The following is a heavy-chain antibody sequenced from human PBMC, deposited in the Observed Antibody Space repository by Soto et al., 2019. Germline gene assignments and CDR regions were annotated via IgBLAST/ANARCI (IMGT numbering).Heavy chain of an antibody. V-gene: IGHV6-1*01. J-gene: IGHJ3*02. CDR2: TYYRSKWYN. D-gene: IGHD1-1*01. Sequence: PSQTLSLTCAISGDSVSSNSAAWNWIRQSPSRGLEWLGRTYYRSKWYNDYAVSVKSRITINPDTSKNQFSLQLNSVTPEDTAVYHCARDIEYNWNDDDAFDIWGQGTMATVSS. CDR1: GDSVSSNSAA. CDR3: ARDIEYNWNDDDAFDI.